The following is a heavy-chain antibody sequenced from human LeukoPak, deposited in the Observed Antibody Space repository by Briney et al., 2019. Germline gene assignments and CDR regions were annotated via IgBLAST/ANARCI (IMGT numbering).Heavy chain of an antibody. CDR2: IYYSGNT. CDR1: GASISSYF. CDR3: AGVVGHDYYMDV. Sequence: SETLSLICTVSGASISSYFWSWIRQPPGKGLEWIGYIYYSGNTNSNPSLKSRVTILVDTSKNQFSLRLNSVTAADTAVYYCAGVVGHDYYMDVWGKGTTVTVSS. D-gene: IGHD2-15*01. V-gene: IGHV4-59*01. J-gene: IGHJ6*03.